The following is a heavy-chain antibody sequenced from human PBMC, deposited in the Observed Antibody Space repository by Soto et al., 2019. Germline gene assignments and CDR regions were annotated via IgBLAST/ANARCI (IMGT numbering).Heavy chain of an antibody. V-gene: IGHV3-64*01. CDR2: ITNAGGGT. D-gene: IGHD1-20*01. CDR1: GFTFSGYD. Sequence: GVSLRLSCVASGFTFSGYDMHWVRQAPGKGLEYVSAITNAGGGTYYANSVKGRFTISRDNSKNTLYLQMGSLRAEDMAVCYCARVATYNTFEIWGQGTMVTVSS. CDR3: ARVATYNTFEI. J-gene: IGHJ3*02.